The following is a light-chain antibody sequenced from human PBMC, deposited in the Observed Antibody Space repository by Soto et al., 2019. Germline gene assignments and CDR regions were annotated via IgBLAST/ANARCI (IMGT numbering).Light chain of an antibody. CDR3: CSYAGSSTSLYV. CDR2: EGS. V-gene: IGLV2-23*01. CDR1: SSDVGSYNL. J-gene: IGLJ1*01. Sequence: QSALTQPASVSGSPGQSITISCTGTSSDVGSYNLVSWYQQHPGKAPKLMIYEGSKRPSGVSNRFSGSKSGNTASLTISGLQAEDEAVYYCCSYAGSSTSLYVFGTGTKVTVL.